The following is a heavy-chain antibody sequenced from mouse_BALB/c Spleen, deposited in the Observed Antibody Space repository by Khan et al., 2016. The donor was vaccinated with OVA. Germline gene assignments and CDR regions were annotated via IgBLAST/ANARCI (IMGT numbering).Heavy chain of an antibody. CDR2: IDPFSGGT. V-gene: IGHV1S135*01. CDR3: TRHGYVAWFAY. Sequence: EVQLQQSGPELMKPGASVKISCKASGYSFTSYYIHWVMQSHGKSLEWIGYIDPFSGGTTYNQKFKGKATLTVDKSSSTAYMHLSNLTSEDFAVLYCTRHGYVAWFAYWGQGTLVTVSA. CDR1: GYSFTSYY. D-gene: IGHD2-2*01. J-gene: IGHJ3*01.